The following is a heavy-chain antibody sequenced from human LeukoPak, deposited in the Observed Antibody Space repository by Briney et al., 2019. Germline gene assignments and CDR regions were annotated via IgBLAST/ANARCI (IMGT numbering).Heavy chain of an antibody. CDR3: ARYGSGSYYNGVFDY. CDR2: IYHSGST. J-gene: IGHJ4*02. V-gene: IGHV4-30-2*01. CDR1: GGSISSGGYS. Sequence: PSETLSLTCAVSGGSISSGGYSWSWIRQPPGKGLEWIGYIYHSGSTYYNPSLKSRVTISVDRSKNQFSLKLSSVTAADTAVYYCARYGSGSYYNGVFDYWGQGTLVTVSS. D-gene: IGHD3-10*01.